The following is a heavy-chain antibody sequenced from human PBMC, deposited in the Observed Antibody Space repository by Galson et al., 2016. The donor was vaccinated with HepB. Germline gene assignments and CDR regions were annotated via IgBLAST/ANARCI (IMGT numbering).Heavy chain of an antibody. V-gene: IGHV4-31*03. Sequence: TLSLTCTVSNGSISSGPYFWTWIRQHPGKGLQWIGNIHYSGKTYYNPSLKSRLLIAVDTSKNQFSLKLSSVTAADTAVYYCARVRNPLYYYYYYIDVWGKGTTVTVSS. CDR2: IHYSGKT. CDR3: ARVRNPLYYYYYYIDV. CDR1: NGSISSGPYF. D-gene: IGHD1-14*01. J-gene: IGHJ6*03.